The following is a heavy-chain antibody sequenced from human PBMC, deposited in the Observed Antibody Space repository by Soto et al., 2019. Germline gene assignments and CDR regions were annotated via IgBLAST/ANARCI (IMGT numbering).Heavy chain of an antibody. V-gene: IGHV3-23*01. Sequence: GGSLRLSCAASGFTFNNYVMSWVRQAPGKGLEWVSTIGGSGDNTYYADSLKSRVTISVDTSKNQFSLKLSSVTAADTAVYYCARVGLWFGELFDYWGQGTLVTVSS. CDR1: GFTFNNYV. CDR3: ARVGLWFGELFDY. J-gene: IGHJ4*02. D-gene: IGHD3-10*01. CDR2: IGGSGDNT.